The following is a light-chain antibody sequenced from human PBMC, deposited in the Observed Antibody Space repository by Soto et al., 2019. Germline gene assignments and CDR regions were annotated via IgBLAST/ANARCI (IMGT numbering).Light chain of an antibody. J-gene: IGKJ1*01. V-gene: IGKV2-24*01. Sequence: DIVMTQTPLSSPVTLGQPASISCRSSQSLEHSDGNTYLSWLQQRPGQPPRLLIYKISNRFSGVPDRFSGTGTGTAFTLTITSLQPEDSATYYCQQSYSVPRFGPGTRVDLK. CDR2: KIS. CDR1: QSLEHSDGNTY. CDR3: QQSYSVPR.